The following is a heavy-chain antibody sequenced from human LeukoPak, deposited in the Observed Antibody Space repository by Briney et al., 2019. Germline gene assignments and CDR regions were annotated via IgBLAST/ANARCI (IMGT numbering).Heavy chain of an antibody. CDR1: GFTFSSYA. Sequence: GGSLRLSCAASGFTFSSYAMPWVRQAPGKGLEWVAVISYDGSNKYYADSVKGRFTISRDNSKNTLYLQMNSLRAEDTAVYYCAGSGWYDAFGYWGQGTLVTVSS. D-gene: IGHD6-19*01. V-gene: IGHV3-30-3*01. CDR3: AGSGWYDAFGY. CDR2: ISYDGSNK. J-gene: IGHJ4*02.